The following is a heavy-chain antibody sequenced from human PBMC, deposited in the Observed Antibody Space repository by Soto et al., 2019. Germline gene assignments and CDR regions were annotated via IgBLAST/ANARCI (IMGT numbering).Heavy chain of an antibody. D-gene: IGHD3-3*01. CDR1: GGTFSSYA. Sequence: QVQLVQSGAEVKKPGSSVKVSCKVSGGTFSSYAISWVRQAPGQGLEWMGGIIPIFGTANYAQKFQGRVTITADESTSTAYMELSSLRSEDTAVYYCARTASYYDFWSGYPQDFDYWGQGTLVTVSS. V-gene: IGHV1-69*01. J-gene: IGHJ4*02. CDR3: ARTASYYDFWSGYPQDFDY. CDR2: IIPIFGTA.